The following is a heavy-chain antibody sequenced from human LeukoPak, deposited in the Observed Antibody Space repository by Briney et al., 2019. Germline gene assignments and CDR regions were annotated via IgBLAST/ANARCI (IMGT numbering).Heavy chain of an antibody. V-gene: IGHV1-69*01. CDR2: IIPIFGTA. J-gene: IGHJ5*02. Sequence: GASVKVSCKASGGTFSSYAISWVRQAPGQGLEWMGGIIPIFGTANYAQKFQGRVTITADESTSTAYMELSSLRPEDTAVYYCVRGVTKWFDPWGQGTLVTVSS. D-gene: IGHD4-17*01. CDR1: GGTFSSYA. CDR3: VRGVTKWFDP.